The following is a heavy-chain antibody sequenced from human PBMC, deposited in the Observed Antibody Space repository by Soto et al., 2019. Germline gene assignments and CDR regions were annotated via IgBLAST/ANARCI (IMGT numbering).Heavy chain of an antibody. V-gene: IGHV3-23*01. CDR1: GFTFSRYS. CDR3: AKCIQVNWNYDAFHI. CDR2: ITASGGRT. J-gene: IGHJ3*02. D-gene: IGHD1-7*01. Sequence: PGGSLGLSCASSGFTFSRYSIICVRQAPRKWLEWVSHITASGGRTYYADSVKGRFTISRDTSRNTLYLQMNSLRAEDTALYYCAKCIQVNWNYDAFHIWGQGTMVTVSS.